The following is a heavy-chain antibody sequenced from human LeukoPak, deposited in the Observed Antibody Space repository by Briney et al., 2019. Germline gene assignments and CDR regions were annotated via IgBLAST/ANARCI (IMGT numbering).Heavy chain of an antibody. V-gene: IGHV5-51*01. CDR1: GYRFTNYW. D-gene: IGHD6-13*01. Sequence: RTGESLKISCQASGYRFTNYWIGWVRQMPGKGLEWMGIIYPTDSDTRYSPSFPGQVTISADKSISTAYLQWSSLKASDTAMYYCARRVSSSWFDYWGQGTLVTVSS. CDR2: IYPTDSDT. J-gene: IGHJ4*02. CDR3: ARRVSSSWFDY.